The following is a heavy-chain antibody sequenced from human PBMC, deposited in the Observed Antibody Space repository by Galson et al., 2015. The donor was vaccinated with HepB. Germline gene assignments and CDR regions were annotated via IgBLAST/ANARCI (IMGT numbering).Heavy chain of an antibody. CDR3: ARDLPFGYYDSSGYPDLDY. CDR1: GYTFTSYG. D-gene: IGHD3-22*01. Sequence: SVKVSCKASGYTFTSYGISWVRQAPGQGLEWMGWISAYNGNTNYAQKLQGRVTMTTDTSTSTAYMELRRLRSDDTAVYYCARDLPFGYYDSSGYPDLDYWGQGTLVTASS. J-gene: IGHJ4*02. CDR2: ISAYNGNT. V-gene: IGHV1-18*04.